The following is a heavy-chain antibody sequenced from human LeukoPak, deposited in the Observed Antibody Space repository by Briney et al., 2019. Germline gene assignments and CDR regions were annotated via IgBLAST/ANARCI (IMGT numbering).Heavy chain of an antibody. Sequence: PGGSLRLSCAASGFIFSNYRMNWVRRAPGKGLEWVSSISRGSYIYYADSVKGRFTISRDNAKNSLYLQMNSLRAEDTAVYYCARRGGGSGRNYYYGLDVCGQGTTVTVSS. J-gene: IGHJ6*02. CDR3: ARRGGGSGRNYYYGLDV. V-gene: IGHV3-21*01. CDR2: ISRGSYI. D-gene: IGHD3-10*01. CDR1: GFIFSNYR.